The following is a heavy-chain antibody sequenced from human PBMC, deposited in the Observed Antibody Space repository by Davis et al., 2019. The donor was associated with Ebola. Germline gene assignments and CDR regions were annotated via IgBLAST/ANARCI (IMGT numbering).Heavy chain of an antibody. CDR2: IKQDGSEK. CDR3: AREGGVDWNYFRHFDY. J-gene: IGHJ4*02. V-gene: IGHV3-7*01. CDR1: GFAFSSYW. D-gene: IGHD1-7*01. Sequence: GESLKISCAASGFAFSSYWMSWVRQAPGKGLEWVANIKQDGSEKYYVDSVKGRFTISRDNAKNSLYLQMNSLRAEDTAVYYCAREGGVDWNYFRHFDYWGQGTLVTVSS.